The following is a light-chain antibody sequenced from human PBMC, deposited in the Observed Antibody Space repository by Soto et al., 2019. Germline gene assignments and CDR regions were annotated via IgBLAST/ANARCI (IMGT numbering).Light chain of an antibody. CDR2: EES. Sequence: DIHLTQSPSFLSASVGDRVTITCRPSQAVPNNMAWYQQKPGKLPKLLIYEESTLHSGVPSRFSGRKSGTPFTLTIDSLQPEDFATYYCQQVKTYPRTFGGGTKVEIK. V-gene: IGKV1-9*01. CDR3: QQVKTYPRT. CDR1: QAVPNN. J-gene: IGKJ4*01.